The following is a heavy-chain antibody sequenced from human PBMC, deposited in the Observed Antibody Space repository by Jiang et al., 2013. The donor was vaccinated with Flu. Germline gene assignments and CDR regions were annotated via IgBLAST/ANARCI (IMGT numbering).Heavy chain of an antibody. D-gene: IGHD6-6*01. Sequence: SLKSRVTISVDTSKNQXSLKLSSVTAADTAVYYCARGLTARKFYYYYGMDVWGQGTTVTVSS. CDR3: ARGLTARKFYYYYGMDV. V-gene: IGHV4-34*01. J-gene: IGHJ6*02.